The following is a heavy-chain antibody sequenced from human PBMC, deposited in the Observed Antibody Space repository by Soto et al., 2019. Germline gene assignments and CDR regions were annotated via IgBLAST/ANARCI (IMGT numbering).Heavy chain of an antibody. J-gene: IGHJ5*02. V-gene: IGHV4-39*01. Sequence: SETLSLTCTVSGGSISSSSYYWGWIRQPPGKGLEWIGSIYYSGSTYYNPSLKSRVTISVDTSKNQFSLKLSSVTAADTAVYYCARQGTGTTWNWFDPWGQGTLVTVS. CDR3: ARQGTGTTWNWFDP. D-gene: IGHD1-1*01. CDR1: GGSISSSSYY. CDR2: IYYSGST.